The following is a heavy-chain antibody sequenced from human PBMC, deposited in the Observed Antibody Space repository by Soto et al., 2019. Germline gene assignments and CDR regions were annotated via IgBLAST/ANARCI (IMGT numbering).Heavy chain of an antibody. J-gene: IGHJ4*02. Sequence: ASVKVSCKASGYTFTGYYMHWVRQAPGQGLEWMGWINPNSGGTNYAQKFQGRVTMTRDTSISTAYMELSRLRSDDTAAYYCARGGMAIITAQVDYWGQGTLVPVSP. CDR3: ARGGMAIITAQVDY. V-gene: IGHV1-2*02. CDR2: INPNSGGT. D-gene: IGHD5-12*01. CDR1: GYTFTGYY.